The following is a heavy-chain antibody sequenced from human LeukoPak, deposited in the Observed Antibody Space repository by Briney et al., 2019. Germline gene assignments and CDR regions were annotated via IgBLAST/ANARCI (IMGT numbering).Heavy chain of an antibody. V-gene: IGHV4-4*09. D-gene: IGHD2-2*01. CDR1: GGSMTHYF. CDR3: ARATQRYCSGTTCFPYWFDT. J-gene: IGHJ5*02. CDR2: THTSGSP. Sequence: SETLSLTCTVSGGSMTHYFWDWIRQPPGKGLEWIGYTHTSGSPDYSRSLKSRVTISLDTSKNQFSLMLSSVTAADTAVYFCARATQRYCSGTTCFPYWFDTWGQGTLATVSS.